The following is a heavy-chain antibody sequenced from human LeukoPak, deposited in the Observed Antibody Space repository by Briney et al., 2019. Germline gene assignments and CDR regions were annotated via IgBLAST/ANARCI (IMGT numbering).Heavy chain of an antibody. D-gene: IGHD4/OR15-4a*01. J-gene: IGHJ4*02. CDR3: ARTARLYDY. V-gene: IGHV3-11*01. Sequence: GGSLRLSWAVSGFSFSDSYMSWVRQAPERGLECISYISGSGSDINYADSVKGRFTISRDNAKNSVYLQMNSLRVEDTAIYYCARTARLYDYWGQATQVTVSS. CDR2: ISGSGSDI. CDR1: GFSFSDSY.